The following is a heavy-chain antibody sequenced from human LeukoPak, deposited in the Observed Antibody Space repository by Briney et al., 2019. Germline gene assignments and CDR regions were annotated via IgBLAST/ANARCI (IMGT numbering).Heavy chain of an antibody. J-gene: IGHJ3*02. V-gene: IGHV3-30*18. D-gene: IGHD5-12*01. CDR3: AKSKSLIVATTGPDAFDI. CDR1: GFTFSSYG. Sequence: GRSLSLSCAASGFTFSSYGMHWVRQAPGKGLEWVAVISYDGSNKYYADSVKGRFTISRDNSKNTLYLQMNSLRAEGTAVYYCAKSKSLIVATTGPDAFDIWGQGTMVTVSS. CDR2: ISYDGSNK.